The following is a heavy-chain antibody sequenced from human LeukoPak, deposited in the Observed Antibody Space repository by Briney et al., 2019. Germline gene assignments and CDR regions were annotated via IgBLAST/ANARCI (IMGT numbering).Heavy chain of an antibody. V-gene: IGHV3-30*18. D-gene: IGHD6-19*01. Sequence: PGGSLRLSCAASGFTFNSYGMHWVRQAPGKGLEWVAVISYDGSNKYYADSVKGRFTISRDNSKNTLYLQMNSLRAEDTAVYYCTNMGSGDGMDVWGQGTTVTVSS. CDR1: GFTFNSYG. CDR2: ISYDGSNK. CDR3: TNMGSGDGMDV. J-gene: IGHJ6*02.